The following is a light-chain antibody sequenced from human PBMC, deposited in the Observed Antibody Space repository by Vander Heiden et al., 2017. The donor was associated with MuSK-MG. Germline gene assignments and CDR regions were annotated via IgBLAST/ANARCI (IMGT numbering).Light chain of an antibody. Sequence: IVLTQSPATLSVSPGESVTLSCRASQSVSYNLAWYQQRAGQAPRLLIYGASTRATGIPARFSGSGSWTEFTLTISSLQSEDFAVYYCQHYDNRPPITFGQGTRLEIK. CDR2: GAS. V-gene: IGKV3-15*01. CDR3: QHYDNRPPIT. J-gene: IGKJ5*01. CDR1: QSVSYN.